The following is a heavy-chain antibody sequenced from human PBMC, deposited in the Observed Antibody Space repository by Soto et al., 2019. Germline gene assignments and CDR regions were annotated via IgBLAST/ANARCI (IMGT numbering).Heavy chain of an antibody. Sequence: EVQLLESGGGLVQPGGSLRLSCAASGFTFSSYAMSWVRQAPGKGLGWVSTITNSGGRTYYADSVKGRFAISRDNSKNTLYLQMTSPRPEDTAVYYCASSSTVLLPTAMTGWFDPWGQGTLVTVSS. D-gene: IGHD2-2*01. J-gene: IGHJ5*02. CDR2: ITNSGGRT. CDR3: ASSSTVLLPTAMTGWFDP. V-gene: IGHV3-23*01. CDR1: GFTFSSYA.